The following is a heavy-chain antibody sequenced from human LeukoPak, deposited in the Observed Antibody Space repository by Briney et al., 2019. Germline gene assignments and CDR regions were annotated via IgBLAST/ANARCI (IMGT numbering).Heavy chain of an antibody. V-gene: IGHV3-11*01. J-gene: IGHJ4*02. D-gene: IGHD3-22*01. CDR3: ARVKYYYDSSGYYEYYFDY. CDR1: GFTFSDYY. Sequence: GGSLRLSCAASGFTFSDYYMSWIRQAPGKGLDWVSYITSSGNTIYYVDSVKGRFTISRDNAKNSLYLQMNSLRAEDTAVYYCARVKYYYDSSGYYEYYFDYWGQGTLVTVSS. CDR2: ITSSGNTI.